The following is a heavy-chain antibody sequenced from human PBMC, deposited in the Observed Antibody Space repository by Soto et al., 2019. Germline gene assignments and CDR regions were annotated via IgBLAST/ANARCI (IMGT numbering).Heavy chain of an antibody. J-gene: IGHJ4*02. CDR1: GFSLTTSGVG. Sequence: QITLNESGPTQVKPRQTLTLTCTFSGFSLTTSGVGVGWIRQSPGKAPEWLALIYWDDDKRYSPSLKSRLTIHKDPAKNPGVLDIADLDPADTATYYCAHRVLRTVFGLVTTTAIYFDFWGQGTPVAVSS. V-gene: IGHV2-5*02. CDR3: AHRVLRTVFGLVTTTAIYFDF. CDR2: IYWDDDK. D-gene: IGHD3-3*01.